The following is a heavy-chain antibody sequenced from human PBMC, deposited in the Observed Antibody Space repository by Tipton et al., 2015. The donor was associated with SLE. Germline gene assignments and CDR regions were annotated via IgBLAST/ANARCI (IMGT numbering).Heavy chain of an antibody. CDR1: GFTFSDYY. CDR3: ARGRNLLTDY. CDR2: ISSSSSST. V-gene: IGHV3-11*06. Sequence: SLRLSCAASGFTFSDYYMSWVRQAPGKGLEWVSYISSSSSSTNYADSVKGRFTISRDNAKNSLYLQMNSLRAEDTAVYYCARGRNLLTDYWGQGTLVTVSS. J-gene: IGHJ4*02. D-gene: IGHD1-26*01.